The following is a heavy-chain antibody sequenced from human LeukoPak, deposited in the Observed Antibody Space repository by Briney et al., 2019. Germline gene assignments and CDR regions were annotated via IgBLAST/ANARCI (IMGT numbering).Heavy chain of an antibody. J-gene: IGHJ4*02. V-gene: IGHV3-15*01. CDR2: IKSKTDGGTP. D-gene: IGHD6-13*01. Sequence: PGGSLRLSCAASGFTFSNAWMSWVRQAPGKGLEWVGRIKSKTDGGTPDYAARVKGRFTISRDDSKNTLYLQMNSLKTEDTAVYYCTGVSRSSWYDYWGQGTLVTVSS. CDR3: TGVSRSSWYDY. CDR1: GFTFSNAW.